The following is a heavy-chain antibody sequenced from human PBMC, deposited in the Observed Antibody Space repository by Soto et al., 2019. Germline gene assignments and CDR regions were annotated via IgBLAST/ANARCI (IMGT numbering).Heavy chain of an antibody. Sequence: QVQLVQSGAEVKKPGSSVKVSCKDSGGTFSSYAISWVRQAPGQGLEWMGGIIPIFGTANYAQQYQGRVTITADESTGTAYMELSSLRSEDTAVYYCARDRAMCSGGSCYFDYWGQGTLVTVSS. V-gene: IGHV1-69*01. D-gene: IGHD2-15*01. CDR3: ARDRAMCSGGSCYFDY. J-gene: IGHJ4*02. CDR2: IIPIFGTA. CDR1: GGTFSSYA.